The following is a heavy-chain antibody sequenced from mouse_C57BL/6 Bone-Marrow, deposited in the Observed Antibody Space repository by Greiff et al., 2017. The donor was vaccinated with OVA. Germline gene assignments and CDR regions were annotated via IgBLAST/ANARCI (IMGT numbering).Heavy chain of an antibody. V-gene: IGHV1-69*01. J-gene: IGHJ2*01. CDR1: GYTFTSYW. CDR2: IDPSDSYT. D-gene: IGHD1-1*01. Sequence: QVQLKQPGAELVMPGASVKLSCKASGYTFTSYWMHWVKQRPGQGLEWIGEIDPSDSYTNYNQKFKGKSTLTVDKSSSTAYMQLSSLTSEDSAVYYCARGHITTVVDFDYWGQGTTLTVSS. CDR3: ARGHITTVVDFDY.